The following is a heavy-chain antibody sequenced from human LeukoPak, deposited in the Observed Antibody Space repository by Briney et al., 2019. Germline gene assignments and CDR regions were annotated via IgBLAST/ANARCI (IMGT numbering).Heavy chain of an antibody. CDR2: IDYTGST. Sequence: SETLSLTCTIAGSSITSVSHYWGWIREPPGKGLEWIGDIDYTGSTYYSPSLRSRVTMSVHTSENQFSLRLNSVTAVDTAVYYCARRWGNIVGVTYEYWGQGNLVTVSS. J-gene: IGHJ4*02. D-gene: IGHD3-16*01. V-gene: IGHV4-39*01. CDR3: ARRWGNIVGVTYEY. CDR1: GSSITSVSHY.